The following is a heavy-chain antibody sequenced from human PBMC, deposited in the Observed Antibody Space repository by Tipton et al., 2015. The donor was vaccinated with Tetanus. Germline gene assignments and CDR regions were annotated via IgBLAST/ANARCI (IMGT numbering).Heavy chain of an antibody. CDR1: GSSISRSSHY. CDR3: ARDHGITWGGMGYYYGMDV. V-gene: IGHV4-61*01. D-gene: IGHD3-16*01. Sequence: GLVKPSETLSLTCTVSGSSISRSSHYWTWIRQPPGKEPEWVGYVYHSGATNYHPSLKSRVTISVDTSKNQFSLRLSSVTAADTAVYYCARDHGITWGGMGYYYGMDVWGQGTTVTVSS. J-gene: IGHJ6*02. CDR2: VYHSGAT.